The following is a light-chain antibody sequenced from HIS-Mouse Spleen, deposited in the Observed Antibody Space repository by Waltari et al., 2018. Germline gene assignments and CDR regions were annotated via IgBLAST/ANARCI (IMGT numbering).Light chain of an antibody. V-gene: IGKV4-1*01. J-gene: IGKJ2*01. Sequence: DIVMTQSPDSLAVSLGDRATINCKSSQSVLYSSNNKNYLAWYQQNPRQPPKLLIYWASTRQSGVPDRFSGSGSGTDFTLTISSLQAEDVAVYYCQQYYSTPYTFGQGTKLEIK. CDR1: QSVLYSSNNKNY. CDR3: QQYYSTPYT. CDR2: WAS.